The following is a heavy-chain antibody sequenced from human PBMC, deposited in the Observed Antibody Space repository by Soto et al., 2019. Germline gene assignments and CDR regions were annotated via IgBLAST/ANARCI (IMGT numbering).Heavy chain of an antibody. CDR2: INHSGST. V-gene: IGHV4-34*01. Sequence: SETLSLTCAVYGGSFSGYYWSWIRQPPGKGLEWIGEINHSGSTNYNPSLKSRVTISVNTSKNQFSLKLSSVTAADTAVYYCARTEYCSGGSCSYYMDVWGKGTTVTVSS. D-gene: IGHD2-15*01. CDR1: GGSFSGYY. J-gene: IGHJ6*03. CDR3: ARTEYCSGGSCSYYMDV.